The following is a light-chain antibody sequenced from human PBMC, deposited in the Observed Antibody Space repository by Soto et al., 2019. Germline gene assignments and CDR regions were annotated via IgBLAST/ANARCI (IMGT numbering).Light chain of an antibody. CDR3: QQSYRSPYT. V-gene: IGKV1-39*01. CDR2: GAS. Sequence: IQLTQSPSSLSASVGDRVTVPCRASQSVNIYLNWYQQKPGKAPTLPIYGASTLQSGVPSRFSGGGSRTDFTLTISSLQTEDFATYYCQQSYRSPYTFGQGTKLEI. J-gene: IGKJ2*01. CDR1: QSVNIY.